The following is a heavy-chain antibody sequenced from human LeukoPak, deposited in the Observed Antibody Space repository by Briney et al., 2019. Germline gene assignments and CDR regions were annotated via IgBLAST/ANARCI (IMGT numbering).Heavy chain of an antibody. V-gene: IGHV1-18*01. J-gene: IGHJ3*02. D-gene: IGHD3-3*01. CDR3: ARELTAFNFGVLIKGYLDAFDI. Sequence: ASVKVSCKASGYTFTSYGISWARQVPGQGLEWMGWISAYNGNTNYAQNLQGRVTLTTDTSTSTAYMELRSLRSDDTAVYYCARELTAFNFGVLIKGYLDAFDIWGQGTMVTVSS. CDR1: GYTFTSYG. CDR2: ISAYNGNT.